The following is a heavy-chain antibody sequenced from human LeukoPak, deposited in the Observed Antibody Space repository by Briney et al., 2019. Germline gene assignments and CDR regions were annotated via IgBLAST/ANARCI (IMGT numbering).Heavy chain of an antibody. CDR2: IIPIFGTA. CDR3: AVKDGFPGGAFDI. J-gene: IGHJ3*02. Sequence: SVKVSCKASGGTFSSYAISWVRQAPGQGLEWMGGIIPIFGTANYAQKFQGRVTVTTDESTSTAYMELSSLRSEDTAVYYCAVKDGFPGGAFDIWGQGTMVTVSS. V-gene: IGHV1-69*05. CDR1: GGTFSSYA. D-gene: IGHD5-24*01.